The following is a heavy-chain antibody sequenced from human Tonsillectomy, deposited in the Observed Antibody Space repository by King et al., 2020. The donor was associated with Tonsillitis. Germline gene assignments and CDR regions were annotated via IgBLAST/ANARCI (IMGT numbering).Heavy chain of an antibody. D-gene: IGHD4-11*01. V-gene: IGHV1-2*02. CDR3: AREGGYSGTDLNWFDP. Sequence: QLVQSGAEVKKPGASVRVSCKASGYTFTGYYMHWVRQAPGQGLEWMGWINPNSGGTNYAQKFQGRITMTRDTSISTAYMELSRLRSDDTAVYYWAREGGYSGTDLNWFDPWGQGTLVTVSS. CDR2: INPNSGGT. J-gene: IGHJ5*02. CDR1: GYTFTGYY.